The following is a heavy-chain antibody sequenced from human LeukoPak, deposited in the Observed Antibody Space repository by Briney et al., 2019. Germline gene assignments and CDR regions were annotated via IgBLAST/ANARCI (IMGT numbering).Heavy chain of an antibody. J-gene: IGHJ3*02. D-gene: IGHD3-10*01. CDR3: AKSNGYGLVDI. CDR2: INHSGST. V-gene: IGHV4-34*01. Sequence: PSETLSLTCAVYGGSFSGYYWSWIRQPPGKGLEWVGEINHSGSTNYNPSLKSRVTISVDTSKNQFSLKLNSVTAADTAVYYCAKSNGYGLVDIWGQGTMVTVSS. CDR1: GGSFSGYY.